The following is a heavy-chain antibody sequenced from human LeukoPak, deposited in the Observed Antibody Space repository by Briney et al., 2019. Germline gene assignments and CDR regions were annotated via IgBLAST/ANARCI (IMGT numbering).Heavy chain of an antibody. J-gene: IGHJ4*02. CDR3: ARTNLDCKNGVCYDY. Sequence: ASVKVSCKASDYTFTNYGISWVRQAPGQGLEWMGWISAYNGKTYYAQNFQGRVTVTTDTSTSTAYMDLRSLRSDDTAVYYCARTNLDCKNGVCYDYWGQGTPVTVSS. CDR2: ISAYNGKT. D-gene: IGHD2-8*01. V-gene: IGHV1-18*01. CDR1: DYTFTNYG.